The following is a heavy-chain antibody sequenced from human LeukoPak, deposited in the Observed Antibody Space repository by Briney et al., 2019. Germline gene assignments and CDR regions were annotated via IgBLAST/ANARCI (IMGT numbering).Heavy chain of an antibody. Sequence: PSETLSLTCAVYGGSFSGYYWSWIRQPPGKGLEWIGEINHCGSTNYNPSLKSRVTISVDTSKNQFSLKLRSVTAADTAVYYCARGRGDDYVWGSYRRIYYFDYWGQGTLVTVSS. CDR3: ARGRGDDYVWGSYRRIYYFDY. CDR2: INHCGST. D-gene: IGHD3-16*02. J-gene: IGHJ4*02. V-gene: IGHV4-34*01. CDR1: GGSFSGYY.